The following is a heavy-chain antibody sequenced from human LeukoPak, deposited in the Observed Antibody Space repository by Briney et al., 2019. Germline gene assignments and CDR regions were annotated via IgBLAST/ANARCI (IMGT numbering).Heavy chain of an antibody. Sequence: SETLSLTCAVYGGSFSGYYWSWIRQPPRKGLEWIGEINHSGSTNYNPSLKSRVTISVDTSKNQFSLKLSSVTAADTAVYYCARRYYYYYYMDVWGKGTTVTVSS. CDR1: GGSFSGYY. V-gene: IGHV4-34*01. CDR3: ARRYYYYYYMDV. J-gene: IGHJ6*03. CDR2: INHSGST.